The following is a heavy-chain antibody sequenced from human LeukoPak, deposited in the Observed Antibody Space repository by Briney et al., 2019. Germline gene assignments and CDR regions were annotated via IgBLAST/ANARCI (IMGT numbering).Heavy chain of an antibody. Sequence: PGGSLRLSCAASGFTFSSYAMSWVRQAPGKGLEWVSVISGNGGATYYADSVKGRFTISRGNSKNTLYLQMNSLRAEDTAVYYCAKGGGYYGSVAYEAAFDHWGQGTLVTVSS. D-gene: IGHD3-10*01. J-gene: IGHJ4*02. CDR2: ISGNGGAT. V-gene: IGHV3-23*01. CDR3: AKGGGYYGSVAYEAAFDH. CDR1: GFTFSSYA.